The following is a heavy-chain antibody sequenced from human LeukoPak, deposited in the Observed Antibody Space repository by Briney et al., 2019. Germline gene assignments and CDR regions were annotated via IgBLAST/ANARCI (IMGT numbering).Heavy chain of an antibody. V-gene: IGHV3-7*05. Sequence: GGSLKLSCGVSGFSFNNYWMTWVRQAPGKGLEWLASVKEDGSERYHVDSLKGRFTISRDNAKNSLFLQLNSLSAEYTAVYYCARGYSYLDYWGQGAQVTVSS. CDR1: GFSFNNYW. D-gene: IGHD1-26*01. J-gene: IGHJ4*02. CDR2: VKEDGSER. CDR3: ARGYSYLDY.